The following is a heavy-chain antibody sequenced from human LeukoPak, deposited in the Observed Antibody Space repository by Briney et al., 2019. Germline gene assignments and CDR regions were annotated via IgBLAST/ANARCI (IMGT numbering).Heavy chain of an antibody. Sequence: SETLSLTCSVSGDSLGIYKWSWIRQPPGKGLEWIAHISSSGSAIYNPSLKSRVSMSVDTSKNQFSLRLTSVTAADTAVYYCAREWSGFDFWGQGTMVTVSS. CDR1: GDSLGIYK. J-gene: IGHJ3*01. V-gene: IGHV4-59*01. CDR3: AREWSGFDF. D-gene: IGHD2-15*01. CDR2: ISSSGSA.